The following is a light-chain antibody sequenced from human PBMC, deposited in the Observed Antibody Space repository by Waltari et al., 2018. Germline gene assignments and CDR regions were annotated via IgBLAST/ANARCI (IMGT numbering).Light chain of an antibody. V-gene: IGKV1-39*01. CDR3: QQSFSNPPCT. J-gene: IGKJ1*01. Sequence: DIQMAQSPSSLSASVGDRATITCRPSQFINTYLNWYQHRPGEAPKLLIYAASVFESGVPSRFSGSGSATDFTLTISSLQPEEIGTYYCQQSFSNPPCTFGQGTKVE. CDR2: AAS. CDR1: QFINTY.